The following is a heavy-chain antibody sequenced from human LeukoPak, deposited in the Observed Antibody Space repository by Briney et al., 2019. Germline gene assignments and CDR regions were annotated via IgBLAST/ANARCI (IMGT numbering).Heavy chain of an antibody. CDR2: MNPNSGNT. V-gene: IGHV1-8*03. D-gene: IGHD1-26*01. CDR1: GYTSTSYD. Sequence: GASVKVSCKASGYTSTSYDINWVRQATGQGLEWMGWMNPNSGNTGYAQKFQGRVTITRNTSISTAYMELSSLRSEDTAVYYCARGGRWELLRTYDYWGQGTLVTVSS. J-gene: IGHJ4*02. CDR3: ARGGRWELLRTYDY.